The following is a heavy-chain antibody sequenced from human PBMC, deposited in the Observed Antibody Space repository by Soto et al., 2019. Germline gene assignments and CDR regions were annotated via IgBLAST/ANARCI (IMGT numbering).Heavy chain of an antibody. D-gene: IGHD5-18*01. CDR1: GYTFSSYW. J-gene: IGHJ6*02. V-gene: IGHV5-10-1*01. Sequence: GESLKISCKGSGYTFSSYWINWVRQMPGKGLEWMGRIDPSDSLTNYSPSFQGQVTMSTDTSISTAYLQWSSLKASDTAIYYCAIRLRGYSYGYTGGMDVWGQGTTVTVSS. CDR3: AIRLRGYSYGYTGGMDV. CDR2: IDPSDSLT.